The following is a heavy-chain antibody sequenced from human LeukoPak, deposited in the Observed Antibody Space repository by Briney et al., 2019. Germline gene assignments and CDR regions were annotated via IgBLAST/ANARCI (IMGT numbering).Heavy chain of an antibody. V-gene: IGHV3-23*01. CDR3: AKTLHYYDSSGYYVFDY. CDR2: ISGSSGST. Sequence: GGSLRLSCAASGFTFSSYAMSWVRQAPGKGLEWVSAISGSSGSTYYADSVKGRFTISRDNSKNTLYLQMNSLRAEDTAVYYCAKTLHYYDSSGYYVFDYWGQGTLVTVSS. CDR1: GFTFSSYA. J-gene: IGHJ4*02. D-gene: IGHD3-22*01.